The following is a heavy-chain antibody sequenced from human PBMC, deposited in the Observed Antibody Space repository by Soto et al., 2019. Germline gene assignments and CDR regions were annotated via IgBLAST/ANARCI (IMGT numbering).Heavy chain of an antibody. CDR3: ARRYGGNFDY. V-gene: IGHV4-31*03. D-gene: IGHD3-16*01. Sequence: PSETLSLTCTVSGGSISSGGYYWSCIRQHPGKGLEWIGYIYYSGSTYYNPSLKSRVTISVDTSKNQFSLKLSSVTAADTAVYYCARRYGGNFDYWGQGTLVTVSS. CDR2: IYYSGST. CDR1: GGSISSGGYY. J-gene: IGHJ4*02.